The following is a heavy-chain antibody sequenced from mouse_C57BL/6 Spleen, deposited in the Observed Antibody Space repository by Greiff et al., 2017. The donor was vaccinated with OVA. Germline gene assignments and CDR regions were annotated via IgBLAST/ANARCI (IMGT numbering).Heavy chain of an antibody. CDR1: GYTFTSYW. J-gene: IGHJ4*01. CDR3: TSLRPLDY. CDR2: IDPSASCT. D-gene: IGHD1-2*01. Sequence: VQLQQPGAELVKPGASVKLSCKASGYTFTSYWMQWVKQRPGQGLEWIGEIDPSASCTNYNQKFKGKATLTVDTSSSTAYMQLSSLTSEDSAVYYCTSLRPLDYWGQGTSVTVSA. V-gene: IGHV1-50*01.